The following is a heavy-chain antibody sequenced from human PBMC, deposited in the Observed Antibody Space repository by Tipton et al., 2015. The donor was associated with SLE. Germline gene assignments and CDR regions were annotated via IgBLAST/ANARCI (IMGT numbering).Heavy chain of an antibody. CDR1: GFRFDDSA. D-gene: IGHD2-21*01. Sequence: SLRLSCAASGFRFDDSAMHWVRQAPGKGLEWVSGVSWDSGIIAYADSVKGRFTISRDNANNSLYLQMNSLRAEDMAVYYCARAERGDFYYYYGMDVWGQGTTVTVSS. V-gene: IGHV3-9*03. CDR3: ARAERGDFYYYYGMDV. J-gene: IGHJ6*02. CDR2: VSWDSGII.